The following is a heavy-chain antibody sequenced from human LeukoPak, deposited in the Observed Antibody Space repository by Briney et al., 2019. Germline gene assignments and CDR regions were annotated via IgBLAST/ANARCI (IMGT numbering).Heavy chain of an antibody. V-gene: IGHV3-21*01. CDR2: ITSSSNYI. J-gene: IGHJ6*02. CDR3: ARKLRVAQGYYYGMDV. D-gene: IGHD2-8*02. Sequence: GGSLRLSCAASGFTFSKYSMNWVRQAPGKGLEWVSSITSSSNYIYHADSVKGRFTISRDNAKNSVYLQMNSLRAEDTAVYYCARKLRVAQGYYYGMDVWGLGTTVTVSS. CDR1: GFTFSKYS.